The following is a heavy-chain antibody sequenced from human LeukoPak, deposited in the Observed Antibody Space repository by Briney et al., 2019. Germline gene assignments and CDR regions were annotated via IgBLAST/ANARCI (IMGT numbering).Heavy chain of an antibody. J-gene: IGHJ6*03. V-gene: IGHV1-18*01. CDR2: ISAYNGNT. Sequence: GASVKVSCKASGYTFTSYGISWVRQAPGQGLEWMGWISAYNGNTNYAQKLQGRVTMTTDTSTSTAYMELRSLRSDDTAVYYCVLLWFGELYYMDVWGKGTTVTVSS. D-gene: IGHD3-10*01. CDR1: GYTFTSYG. CDR3: VLLWFGELYYMDV.